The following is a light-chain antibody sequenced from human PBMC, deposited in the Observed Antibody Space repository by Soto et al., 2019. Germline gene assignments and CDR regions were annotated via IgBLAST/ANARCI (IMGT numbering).Light chain of an antibody. CDR1: QSVSNNF. V-gene: IGKV3-20*01. Sequence: EIVLTQSPGTLSLSPGERATLSCRASQSVSNNFLAWYQQKPGQAPRLLIYGASSRATGIPDRFSGSGSGTDFTLTISRLEPEDVAVYYCQQYGNLYTFGQGTKLEIK. CDR2: GAS. J-gene: IGKJ2*01. CDR3: QQYGNLYT.